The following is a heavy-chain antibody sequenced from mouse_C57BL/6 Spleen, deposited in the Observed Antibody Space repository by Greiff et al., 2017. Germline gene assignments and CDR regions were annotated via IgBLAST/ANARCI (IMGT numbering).Heavy chain of an antibody. Sequence: EVQRVESEGGLVQPGSSMKLSCTASGFTFSDYYMAWVRQVPEKGLEWVANINYDGSSTYYLDSLKSRFIISRDNAKNILYLQMSSLKSEDTATYYCARDNEYFDYWGQGTTLTVSS. J-gene: IGHJ2*01. CDR1: GFTFSDYY. V-gene: IGHV5-16*01. D-gene: IGHD2-10*02. CDR3: ARDNEYFDY. CDR2: INYDGSST.